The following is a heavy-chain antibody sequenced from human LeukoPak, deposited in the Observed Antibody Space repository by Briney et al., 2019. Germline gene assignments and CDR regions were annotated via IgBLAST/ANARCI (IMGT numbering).Heavy chain of an antibody. CDR1: GGSIDNSHYY. Sequence: SETLFLTCTVSGGSIDNSHYYWGWIRQPPGEGLEWIASIHYSGSTHYNPSLKSRVTISVDTSKNQFSLKLSSVTAADTAAYYCVRLASGLIDYWGQGTLVTVSS. CDR2: IHYSGST. V-gene: IGHV4-39*01. J-gene: IGHJ4*02. CDR3: VRLASGLIDY. D-gene: IGHD6-19*01.